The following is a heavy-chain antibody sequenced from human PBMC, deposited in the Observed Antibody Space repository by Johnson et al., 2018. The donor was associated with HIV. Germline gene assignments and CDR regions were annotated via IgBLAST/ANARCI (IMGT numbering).Heavy chain of an antibody. D-gene: IGHD6-13*01. CDR1: GFTFSSYA. Sequence: EVQLVESGGGLVQPGGSLRLSCAASGFTFSSYAMSWVRQAPGKGLELVSYITGSGSSIYYADSLEGRFTISIDNAKKTLYLQMDNLRTEDTAIYYCAKVAVATAAGGVALDIWGPGTMVIVSS. J-gene: IGHJ3*02. CDR3: AKVAVATAAGGVALDI. CDR2: ITGSGSSI. V-gene: IGHV3-23*04.